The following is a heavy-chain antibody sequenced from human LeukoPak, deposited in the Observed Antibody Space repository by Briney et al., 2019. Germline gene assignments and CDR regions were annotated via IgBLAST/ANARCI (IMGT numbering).Heavy chain of an antibody. J-gene: IGHJ6*02. V-gene: IGHV3-23*01. D-gene: IGHD3-9*01. CDR3: AKWLNWLYYYYGMDV. CDR1: GLTFSSYA. Sequence: PGGSLRLSCAASGLTFSSYAMSWVRQAPGKGLEWVSAISGSGGSTYYADSVKGRFTISRDNSKNTLYLQMNSLRAEDTAVYYCAKWLNWLYYYYGMDVWGQGTTVTVSS. CDR2: ISGSGGST.